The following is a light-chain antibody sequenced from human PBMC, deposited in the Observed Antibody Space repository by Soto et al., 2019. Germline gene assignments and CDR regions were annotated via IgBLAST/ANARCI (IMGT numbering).Light chain of an antibody. J-gene: IGKJ1*01. CDR2: LGS. V-gene: IGKV2-28*01. CDR3: MQALQTPRT. Sequence: DIVMTQSPLSLPVTPGEPASISCRSSQSLLHSNGYNYLDWYLQKPGQPPQLLIYLGSNRAFGVPDRFSGSGSGTDFTLKISRVDAEDVGVYYCMQALQTPRTFGQGTKVEIK. CDR1: QSLLHSNGYNY.